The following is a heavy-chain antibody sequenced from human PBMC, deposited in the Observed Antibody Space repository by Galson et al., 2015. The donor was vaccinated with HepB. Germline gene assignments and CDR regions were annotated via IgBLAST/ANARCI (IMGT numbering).Heavy chain of an antibody. Sequence: SVTVSCKASGYTFTSYYMHWVRQAPGQGLEWMGIINPSDGSTTNAQKFQGRITMTRDTSTSTVYMELSRLRSEDTAVYYCARDPRYLGYCSGSSCGWFDPWGQGTLVTVSS. J-gene: IGHJ5*02. CDR2: INPSDGST. CDR3: ARDPRYLGYCSGSSCGWFDP. D-gene: IGHD2-15*01. CDR1: GYTFTSYY. V-gene: IGHV1-46*01.